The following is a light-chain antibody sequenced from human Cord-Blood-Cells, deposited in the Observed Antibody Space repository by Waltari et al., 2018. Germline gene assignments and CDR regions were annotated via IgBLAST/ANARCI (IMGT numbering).Light chain of an antibody. Sequence: DIQMTQSPSSLSASLGYRVTITSRASQSISRYLNWDQQKPGKAPKLLIYAASSLQSGVPSRFSGSGSGTDFTLTISSLQPEDFATHSCQQSYSTPWTFGQGTKVEIK. CDR3: QQSYSTPWT. CDR1: QSISRY. V-gene: IGKV1-39*01. CDR2: AAS. J-gene: IGKJ1*01.